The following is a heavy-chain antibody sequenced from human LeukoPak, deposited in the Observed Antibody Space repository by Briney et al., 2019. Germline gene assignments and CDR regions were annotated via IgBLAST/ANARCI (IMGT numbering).Heavy chain of an antibody. V-gene: IGHV3-23*01. CDR2: ISGSGGST. J-gene: IGHJ3*02. Sequence: PGGSPRLSCAASGFTFSSYAMSWVRQAPGKGLEWVSAISGSGGSTYYADSVKGRFTISRDNSKNTLYLQMNSLRAEDTAVYYCAKDPMVRGQSGAFDIWGQGTMVTVSS. CDR3: AKDPMVRGQSGAFDI. D-gene: IGHD3-10*01. CDR1: GFTFSSYA.